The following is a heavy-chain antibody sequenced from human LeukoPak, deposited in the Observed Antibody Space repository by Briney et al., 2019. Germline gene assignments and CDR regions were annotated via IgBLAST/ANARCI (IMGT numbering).Heavy chain of an antibody. CDR3: ARDHGSMIVVRTTNWYFHL. D-gene: IGHD3-22*01. CDR2: INQDVSER. V-gene: IGHV3-7*01. Sequence: GGSLRLSCAASGFTFSDYWMSWGRQTPGKGEWRRSNINQDVSERDYVDSVKGRFTNPSDTAKNCRYRQFNSLRADDTAVYYCARDHGSMIVVRTTNWYFHLWGRGTLDSV. CDR1: GFTFSDYW. J-gene: IGHJ2*01.